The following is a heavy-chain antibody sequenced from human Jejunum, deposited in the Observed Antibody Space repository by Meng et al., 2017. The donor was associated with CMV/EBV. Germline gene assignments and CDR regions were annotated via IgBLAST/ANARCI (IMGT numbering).Heavy chain of an antibody. Sequence: QVRLQRLGPGRVKSSETLSLPCFVSAGPISGYYWSWIRQPAGKGLEWIGRIYTSGSTHYNPSLKSRLTMSVDLAKNQISLKLSSVTAADTAVYYCARESGSYYWFDPWGQGTLVTVSS. D-gene: IGHD1-26*01. J-gene: IGHJ5*02. CDR2: IYTSGST. CDR1: AGPISGYY. V-gene: IGHV4-4*07. CDR3: ARESGSYYWFDP.